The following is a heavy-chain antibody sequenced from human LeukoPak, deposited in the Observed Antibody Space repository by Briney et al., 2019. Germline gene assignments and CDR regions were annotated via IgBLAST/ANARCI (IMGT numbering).Heavy chain of an antibody. V-gene: IGHV1-2*06. D-gene: IGHD5-24*01. Sequence: ASVKVSCKASGYTFTNYFMHWVRQAPGQGLEWMGRINPNSGGTNYAQKFQGRVSMTRDTSISTAYMELSRLRSDDTAVYYCARDRKYRVEMATITDYWGQGTLVTVSS. CDR3: ARDRKYRVEMATITDY. CDR1: GYTFTNYF. CDR2: INPNSGGT. J-gene: IGHJ4*02.